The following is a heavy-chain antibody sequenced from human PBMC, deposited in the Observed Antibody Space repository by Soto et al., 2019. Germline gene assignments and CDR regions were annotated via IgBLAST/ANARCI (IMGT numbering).Heavy chain of an antibody. V-gene: IGHV3-23*01. Sequence: EVQLLESGGGLVQPGGSLRLSCAASGFTFSSFHMDWVRQAPGKGLEWVSAISATGGSTFYPDSVRGRFTISRDNSRNTLYLQMHGLRVEDTAIYSCAKVAPGWGSDSFFFDFWGQGTPVTVSS. CDR1: GFTFSSFH. D-gene: IGHD3-10*01. CDR2: ISATGGST. CDR3: AKVAPGWGSDSFFFDF. J-gene: IGHJ4*02.